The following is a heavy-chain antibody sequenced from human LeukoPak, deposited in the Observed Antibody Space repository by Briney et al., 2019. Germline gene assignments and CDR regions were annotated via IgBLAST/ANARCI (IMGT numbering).Heavy chain of an antibody. CDR3: ARVSPYYDILTGLEPVGIDY. CDR1: GYTFTSYG. CDR2: ISAYNGNT. Sequence: GASVKVSCKASGYTFTSYGISWVRQAPGQGLEWMGWISAYNGNTNYAQKLQGRVTMTTDTSTSTAYMELRSLRSDDTAVYYCARVSPYYDILTGLEPVGIDYWGQGTLVTVSS. V-gene: IGHV1-18*01. D-gene: IGHD3-9*01. J-gene: IGHJ4*02.